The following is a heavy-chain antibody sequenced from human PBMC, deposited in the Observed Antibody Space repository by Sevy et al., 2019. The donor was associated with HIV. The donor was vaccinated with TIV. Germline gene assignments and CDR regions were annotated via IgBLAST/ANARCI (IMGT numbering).Heavy chain of an antibody. J-gene: IGHJ4*02. V-gene: IGHV1-8*01. D-gene: IGHD2-21*02. CDR1: GDTFTHYE. CDR3: GALVSCGGACYYLRY. CDR2: VIPNSGQT. Sequence: ASVKVSCKASGDTFTHYEINWVRQASGQGLEWMGWVIPNSGQTAYAQKFQGRVTMTTSTSTGTAYMELGGLRSEDTAIYYCGALVSCGGACYYLRYWGQGTLVTVSS.